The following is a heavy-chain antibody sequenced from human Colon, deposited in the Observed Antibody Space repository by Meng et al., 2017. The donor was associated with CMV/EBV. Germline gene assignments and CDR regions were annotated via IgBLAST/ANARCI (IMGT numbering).Heavy chain of an antibody. Sequence: GESLKISCVASGFTFNSYTLTWVRQAPGKGLEWVAVISYDENHMHYADSVKGRFTISRDTSKNTLYLQMNSLRAEDTALYYCARDSHMATIRGYFDYWGQGTLVTVSS. J-gene: IGHJ4*02. CDR2: ISYDENHM. V-gene: IGHV3-30*14. CDR1: GFTFNSYT. D-gene: IGHD5-24*01. CDR3: ARDSHMATIRGYFDY.